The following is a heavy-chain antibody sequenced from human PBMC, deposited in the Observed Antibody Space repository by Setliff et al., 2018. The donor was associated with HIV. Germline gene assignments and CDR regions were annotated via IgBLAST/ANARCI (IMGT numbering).Heavy chain of an antibody. V-gene: IGHV4-34*01. CDR2: IDHSGST. D-gene: IGHD3-10*01. J-gene: IGHJ5*02. CDR1: GGSLSGYY. CDR3: GRGWFDP. Sequence: SETLSLTCAVYGGSLSGYYWSWIRQPPGKGLEWIGEIDHSGSTNYNPPLKSRVTISVDTSENLFSLRLIFVTAADTGVYYCGRGWFDPWGQGTLVTVS.